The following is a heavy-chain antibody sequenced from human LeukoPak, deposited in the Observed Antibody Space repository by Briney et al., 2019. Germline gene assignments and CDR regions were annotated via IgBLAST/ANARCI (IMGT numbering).Heavy chain of an antibody. CDR3: ARDGYGGVDY. CDR2: IYHSGST. CDR1: GDSISTYY. D-gene: IGHD3-10*01. V-gene: IGHV4-59*01. J-gene: IGHJ4*02. Sequence: SETLPLTCTVSGDSISTYYWSWIRQSPGKGLGWIGYIYHSGSTKYNPSLKSRVTISVDTSKKQFSLKLSSVTAADTAVYYCARDGYGGVDYWGQGTLVTVSS.